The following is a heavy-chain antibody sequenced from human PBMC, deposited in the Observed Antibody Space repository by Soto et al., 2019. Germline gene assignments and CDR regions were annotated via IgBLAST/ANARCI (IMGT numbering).Heavy chain of an antibody. D-gene: IGHD4-17*01. V-gene: IGHV3-23*01. CDR2: LSHGGAYT. CDR1: GFSFSTYS. Sequence: EVQLLESGGGLVQPGGSLRLSCAASGFSFSTYSMAWVRQAPGKGPERVSGLSHGGAYTFYADSVKGRFTISVDISQNTVYLQMNSLRTEDTAVYYCAKWSGYGDAWGQGTLVTVSS. J-gene: IGHJ4*02. CDR3: AKWSGYGDA.